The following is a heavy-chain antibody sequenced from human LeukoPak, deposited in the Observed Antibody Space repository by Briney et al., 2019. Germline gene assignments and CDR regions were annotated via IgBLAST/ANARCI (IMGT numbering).Heavy chain of an antibody. D-gene: IGHD3-10*01. CDR1: GGSFSGYS. CDR3: ARPRLLYGSGPILV. CDR2: MSHSGYP. V-gene: IGHV4-34*01. Sequence: SETLSLACAVYGGSFSGYSWTWIRQPPGKGLEWTGEMSHSGYPNYNPSLKSRVAISVDTSKNQFSLNLTSVTAADTAVYYCARPRLLYGSGPILVWGQGNLVTVSS. J-gene: IGHJ4*02.